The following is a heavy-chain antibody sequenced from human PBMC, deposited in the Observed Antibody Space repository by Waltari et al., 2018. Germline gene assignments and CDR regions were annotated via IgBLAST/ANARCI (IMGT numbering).Heavy chain of an antibody. V-gene: IGHV4-34*01. CDR2: INHSVST. J-gene: IGHJ3*02. CDR3: TLAGRAFDI. Sequence: QVQLQQWGAGLLQPSETLALTCAVYGGSFSGYYWSWIRQPPGKGLAWIGEINHSVSTNSNPSLKSRVTISVDTSKNQFSLKLSSVTAADTAVHYCTLAGRAFDIWGQGTMVTVSS. CDR1: GGSFSGYY.